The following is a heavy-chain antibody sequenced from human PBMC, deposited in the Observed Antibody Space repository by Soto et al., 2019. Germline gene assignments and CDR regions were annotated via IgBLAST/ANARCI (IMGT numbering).Heavy chain of an antibody. CDR3: SRDPLNYYDSD. J-gene: IGHJ4*02. CDR1: GFNFGSGW. V-gene: IGHV3-74*01. CDR2: IDSDGSRP. Sequence: EVQLVESGGGLVQHGGSLRLSCAASGFNFGSGWMHWVRQAPGKGLVWVSRIDSDGSRPTYADSVKGRFTISRDNAKNTLYLQMSSLTAEDTALYYCSRDPLNYYDSDWGQGTLVTVSS. D-gene: IGHD3-22*01.